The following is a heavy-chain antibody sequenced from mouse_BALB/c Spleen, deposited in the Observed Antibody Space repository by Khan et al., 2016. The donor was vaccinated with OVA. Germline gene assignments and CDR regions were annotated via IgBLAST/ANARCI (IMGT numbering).Heavy chain of an antibody. D-gene: IGHD1-1*02. CDR3: ASGGYWYFDV. Sequence: QVQLKQSGPELKKPGETVKISCKASGYTFTNYGMNWVKQAPGKGLKWMGWINTYTGEPTYADDFKGLFAFSLETSVSTAYLQINNLKNEDTATYFCASGGYWYFDVWGAGTTVTVSS. CDR2: INTYTGEP. V-gene: IGHV9-3-1*01. CDR1: GYTFTNYG. J-gene: IGHJ1*01.